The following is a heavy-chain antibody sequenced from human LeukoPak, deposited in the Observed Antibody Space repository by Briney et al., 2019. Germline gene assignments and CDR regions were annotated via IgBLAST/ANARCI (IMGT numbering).Heavy chain of an antibody. D-gene: IGHD3-10*01. V-gene: IGHV1-69*13. Sequence: ASVKVSCNATGGTFNSYGVSWVRQAPGQGLELMGVIIPIFGTSTYAQKFQGRVTITADESTSTAYMELSSLRSEDTAVYSCARSNYYGSGTPDYYYGMDVWGIGTTVTVSS. CDR3: ARSNYYGSGTPDYYYGMDV. CDR2: IIPIFGTS. CDR1: GGTFNSYG. J-gene: IGHJ6*04.